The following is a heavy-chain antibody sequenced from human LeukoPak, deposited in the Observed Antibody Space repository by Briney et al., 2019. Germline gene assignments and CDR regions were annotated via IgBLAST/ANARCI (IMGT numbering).Heavy chain of an antibody. CDR1: GGSISSYY. CDR3: ARVAAHYYYYYYMDV. V-gene: IGHV4-59*08. D-gene: IGHD2-15*01. CDR2: IYYSGTT. J-gene: IGHJ6*03. Sequence: SETLSLTCTVSGGSISSYYWSWIRQPPGKGLEWIGYIYYSGTTNYNPYLKSRVTISVDTSKNQFSLKLSSVTAADTAVYYCARVAAHYYYYYYMDVWGKGTTVTVSS.